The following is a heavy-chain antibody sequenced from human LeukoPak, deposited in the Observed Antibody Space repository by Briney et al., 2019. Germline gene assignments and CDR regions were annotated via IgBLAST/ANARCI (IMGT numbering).Heavy chain of an antibody. CDR3: ARSTSAELDY. J-gene: IGHJ4*02. Sequence: SQTLSLTCAISGDSVSSNSAAWNWIRQSPSRGLEWLGRTYYRSKWYNDYAVSVKSRISHNPDTSKNQFSLQLNSGTPEDTSVYYCARSTSAELDYWGQGTLVTVSS. V-gene: IGHV6-1*01. D-gene: IGHD2-2*01. CDR2: TYYRSKWYN. CDR1: GDSVSSNSAA.